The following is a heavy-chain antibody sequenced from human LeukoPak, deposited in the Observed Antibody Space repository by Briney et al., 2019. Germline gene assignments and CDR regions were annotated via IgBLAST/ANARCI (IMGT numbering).Heavy chain of an antibody. CDR1: GFTFSSYA. CDR2: IRGSGGST. D-gene: IGHD5-12*01. J-gene: IGHJ4*02. Sequence: GGSLRLSCSASGFTFSSYAMSWVPQAPGKALEWVSGIRGSGGSTYHADSVKGRFTISRDNSKNTLNLQMNSLRAEDTAVYYCAKARYSGYDFRGLDYWGQGTLVTVSS. CDR3: AKARYSGYDFRGLDY. V-gene: IGHV3-23*01.